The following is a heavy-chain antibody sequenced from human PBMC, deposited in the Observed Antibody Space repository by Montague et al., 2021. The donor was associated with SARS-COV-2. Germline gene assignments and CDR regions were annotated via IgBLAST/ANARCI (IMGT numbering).Heavy chain of an antibody. CDR2: IYWNDDK. V-gene: IGHV2-5*01. CDR1: GFSLDSRGVG. D-gene: IGHD6-19*01. Sequence: PALVKPTQTLTLTCTFSGFSLDSRGVGVGWFRQPPGQALECLALIYWNDDKRYSPSLKTRLTVTKDTSKNQVVLTMTNMDPVGTGTCYCAHKKSGWPIEFGYWGQGVLVTVSS. J-gene: IGHJ4*02. CDR3: AHKKSGWPIEFGY.